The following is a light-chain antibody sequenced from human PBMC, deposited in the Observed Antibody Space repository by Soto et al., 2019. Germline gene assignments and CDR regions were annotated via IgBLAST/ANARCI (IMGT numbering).Light chain of an antibody. Sequence: IQMTQSPCSLSAFVGDRVTMTCRARQDSGNFLGGNQQRPGNVHNLMIYATSTMQSAIQSLFRRSSSRTDFTITISSLQTEDVATYYCQKCKVAPFTFGGGTKVDIK. CDR1: QDSGNF. CDR2: ATS. V-gene: IGKV1-27*01. J-gene: IGKJ4*01. CDR3: QKCKVAPFT.